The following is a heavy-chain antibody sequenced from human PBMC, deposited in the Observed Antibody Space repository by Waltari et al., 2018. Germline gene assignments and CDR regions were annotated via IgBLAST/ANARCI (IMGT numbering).Heavy chain of an antibody. V-gene: IGHV3-15*01. CDR2: NKSRVDGQTI. D-gene: IGHD3-10*01. CDR1: GFTFTNAR. Sequence: EVQLVESGGGLVKPGGSLRLSCTASGFTFTNARMSWVRQAPGNGLDGVGQNKSRVDGQTIEYAAPVKGRFTISRDDSKDALYLQMNSLKIEDTAVYFCSAYDTYDYDLGNSLHIWGQGTMVTVS. CDR3: SAYDTYDYDLGNSLHI. J-gene: IGHJ3*02.